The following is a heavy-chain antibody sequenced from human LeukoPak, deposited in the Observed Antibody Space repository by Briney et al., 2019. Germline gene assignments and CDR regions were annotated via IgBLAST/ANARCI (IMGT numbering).Heavy chain of an antibody. J-gene: IGHJ4*02. CDR1: GGTFSSYA. D-gene: IGHD2-2*01. Sequence: SVKVSCKASGGTFSSYAISWVRQAPGQGLEWMEGIIPIFGTANYAQKFQGRVTITADESTSTAYMELSSLRSEDTAVYYCARSRQYQLVYFDYWGQGTPVTVSS. V-gene: IGHV1-69*13. CDR3: ARSRQYQLVYFDY. CDR2: IIPIFGTA.